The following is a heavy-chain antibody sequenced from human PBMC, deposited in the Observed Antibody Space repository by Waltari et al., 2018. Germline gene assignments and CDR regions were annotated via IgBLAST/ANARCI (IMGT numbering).Heavy chain of an antibody. Sequence: QVQLVQSGAEVKKPGASVKVSCKASGYTFTSYDMHWVRQAPGQRLEWMGWINAGNGNTKYSQKFQGRVTITRDTSASTAYMELSSLRSEDTAVYYCARLSTVVYYYGMDVWGQGTTVTVSS. D-gene: IGHD2-21*01. CDR3: ARLSTVVYYYGMDV. V-gene: IGHV1-3*01. CDR2: INAGNGNT. J-gene: IGHJ6*02. CDR1: GYTFTSYD.